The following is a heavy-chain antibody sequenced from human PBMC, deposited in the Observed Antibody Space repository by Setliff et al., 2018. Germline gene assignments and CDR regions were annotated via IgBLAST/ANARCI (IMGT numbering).Heavy chain of an antibody. CDR3: ARTLGYSYGPYYYYYYMDV. V-gene: IGHV1-2*02. Sequence: ASVKVSCKTSGGTFSNYGFSWVRQAPGQGLEWVGWIDPQSGRTKYAVKFQGRVTMTRDTSISTAYMELSRLRSDDTAVYYCARTLGYSYGPYYYYYYMDVWGKGTTVTVSS. CDR1: GGTFSNYG. CDR2: IDPQSGRT. D-gene: IGHD5-18*01. J-gene: IGHJ6*03.